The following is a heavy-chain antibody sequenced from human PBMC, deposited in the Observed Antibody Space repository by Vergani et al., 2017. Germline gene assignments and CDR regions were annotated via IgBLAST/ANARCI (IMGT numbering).Heavy chain of an antibody. CDR1: GDSVSSKSAA. CDR2: TYFKSRWYN. J-gene: IGHJ2*01. D-gene: IGHD2-21*02. CDR3: ARDCPGGGGDCSAGWYFDL. V-gene: IGHV6-1*01. Sequence: QVQLQQSGPGLVKPSQTLSLTCAISGDSVSSKSAAWNWIRQSPSRGLEWLGRTYFKSRWYNEYAISVKSRITINPDTSKNQFSMQLNSVTPEDTAVYYCARDCPGGGGDCSAGWYFDLWGRGTLVTVSS.